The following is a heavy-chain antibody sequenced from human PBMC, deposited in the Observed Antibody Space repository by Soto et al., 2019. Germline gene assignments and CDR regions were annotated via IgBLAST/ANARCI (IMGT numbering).Heavy chain of an antibody. J-gene: IGHJ4*02. CDR1: VGTFSSYT. Sequence: ASVKVSCKASVGTFSSYTISWVRQAPGQGLEWMGRIIPILGIANYAQKFQGRVTITADKSTSTAYMELSSLRSEDTAVYYCARGRGSCSGGSCYYYFDYWGQGTLGTVSS. D-gene: IGHD2-15*01. V-gene: IGHV1-69*02. CDR2: IIPILGIA. CDR3: ARGRGSCSGGSCYYYFDY.